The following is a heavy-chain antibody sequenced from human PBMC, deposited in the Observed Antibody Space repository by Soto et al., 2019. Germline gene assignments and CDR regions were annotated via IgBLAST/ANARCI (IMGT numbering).Heavy chain of an antibody. CDR2: ISGSGGST. CDR3: AKVLGTVLAARGPKVAHFDY. D-gene: IGHD2-2*01. CDR1: GFTFSSYA. V-gene: IGHV3-23*01. Sequence: GGSLRLSCAASGFTFSSYAMSWVRQAPGKGLEWVSAISGSGGSTYYADSVKGRFTISRDNSKNTLYLQMNSLRAEDTAVYYCAKVLGTVLAARGPKVAHFDYWGQGTLVTVSS. J-gene: IGHJ4*02.